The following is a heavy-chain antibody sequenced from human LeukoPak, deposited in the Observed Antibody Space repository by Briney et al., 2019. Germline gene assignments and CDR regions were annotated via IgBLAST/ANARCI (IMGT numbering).Heavy chain of an antibody. CDR2: IYYSGST. CDR1: GGSISSYY. CDR3: ARDFQYETGAFDI. J-gene: IGHJ3*02. Sequence: PSETLSLTCTVSGGSISSYYWSWIRQPPGKGLEWIGYIYYSGSTNYNPSLKSRVTISVDTSKNQFSLKLSSVTAADTAVYYCARDFQYETGAFDIWGQGTMVTVSS. D-gene: IGHD1-14*01. V-gene: IGHV4-59*01.